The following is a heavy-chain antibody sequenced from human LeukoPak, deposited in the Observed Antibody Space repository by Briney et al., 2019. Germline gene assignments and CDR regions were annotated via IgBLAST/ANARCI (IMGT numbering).Heavy chain of an antibody. CDR3: ARGRAELSNRNWFDP. J-gene: IGHJ5*02. D-gene: IGHD3-16*02. CDR1: GGSFSGYY. V-gene: IGHV4-34*01. CDR2: INYSGST. Sequence: SETLSLICAVYGGSFSGYYWSWIRQPPGKGLEWIGEINYSGSTNYNPSLKSRVTISVDTSKNQFSLKLSSVTAADTAVYYCARGRAELSNRNWFDPWGQGTLVTVSS.